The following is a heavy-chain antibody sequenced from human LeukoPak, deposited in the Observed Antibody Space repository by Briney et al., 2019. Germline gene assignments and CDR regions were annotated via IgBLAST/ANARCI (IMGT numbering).Heavy chain of an antibody. V-gene: IGHV4-59*01. CDR1: GGSISSYY. CDR3: ARPSLEMNSGYYDAFDI. Sequence: PSETLSLTCTVSGGSISSYYWSWIRQPPGKGLEWIGYIYYSGSTNYNPSLKSRVTISVDTSKNQFSLKLSSVTAADTAVYYCARPSLEMNSGYYDAFDIWGQGTMVTVSS. CDR2: IYYSGST. J-gene: IGHJ3*02. D-gene: IGHD3-22*01.